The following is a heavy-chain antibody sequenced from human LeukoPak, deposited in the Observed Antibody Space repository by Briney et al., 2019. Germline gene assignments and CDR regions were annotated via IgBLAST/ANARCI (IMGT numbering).Heavy chain of an antibody. CDR1: GGSFSGYY. CDR3: ARQRLEWLYDA. CDR2: INHSGST. Sequence: PSETLSLTCAVYGGSFSGYYWSWIRQPPGKGLEWIGEINHSGSTNYNPSLKSRVTISVDTSKNQSSLKLSSVTAADTAVYYCARQRLEWLYDAWGQGTLVTVSS. D-gene: IGHD3-3*01. J-gene: IGHJ5*02. V-gene: IGHV4-34*01.